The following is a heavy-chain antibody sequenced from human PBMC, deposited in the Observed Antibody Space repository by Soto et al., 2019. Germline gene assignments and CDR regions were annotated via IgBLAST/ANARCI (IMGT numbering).Heavy chain of an antibody. CDR1: GFTFSSYA. CDR3: AREGYSSSWYVGFAYYFDY. Sequence: QVQLVESGGGVVQPGRSLRLSCAASGFTFSSYAMHWVRQAPGKGLEWVAVISYDGSNKYYADSVKGRFTISRDNSKNTLYLHMNSRRAKVPAVYYCAREGYSSSWYVGFAYYFDYWGQGTLVTVSS. J-gene: IGHJ4*02. D-gene: IGHD6-13*01. CDR2: ISYDGSNK. V-gene: IGHV3-30-3*01.